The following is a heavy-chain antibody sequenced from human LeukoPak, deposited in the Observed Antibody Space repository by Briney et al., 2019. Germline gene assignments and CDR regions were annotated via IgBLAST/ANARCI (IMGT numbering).Heavy chain of an antibody. CDR1: GYTFTGYD. CDR2: INPNSGGT. V-gene: IGHV1-2*02. D-gene: IGHD3-22*01. Sequence: ASVKVSCKASGYTFTGYDMHWVRQAPGQGLEWMGWINPNSGGTNYAQKFQGRVTMTRDTSISTASMELRWLKSDDTAVYYCARQGPYDSSGFDYWGQGTLVTVSS. J-gene: IGHJ4*02. CDR3: ARQGPYDSSGFDY.